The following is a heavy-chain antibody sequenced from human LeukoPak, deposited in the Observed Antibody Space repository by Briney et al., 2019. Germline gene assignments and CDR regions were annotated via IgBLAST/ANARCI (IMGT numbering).Heavy chain of an antibody. J-gene: IGHJ5*02. D-gene: IGHD2-21*01. CDR3: ARGHIGP. CDR1: GGSISSYY. Sequence: SETLSLTCTVSGGSISSYYWSWLRQPPGKGLEWIGYIYYSGSTNYNPSLKSRVTISVDTSKNQFSLKLSSVTAADTAVYYCARGHIGPWGQGTLVTVSS. V-gene: IGHV4-59*08. CDR2: IYYSGST.